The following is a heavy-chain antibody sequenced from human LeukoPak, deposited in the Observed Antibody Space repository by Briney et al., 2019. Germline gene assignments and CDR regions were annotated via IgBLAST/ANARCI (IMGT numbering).Heavy chain of an antibody. J-gene: IGHJ4*02. V-gene: IGHV3-23*01. CDR2: ISGSGGST. CDR3: AKDRRGNYDILSGYFDS. Sequence: PGGSLRLSCAASGFTFSSYAMSWVRQAPGKGLEWVSAISGSGGSTYYADSVKGRFTISRDNSKNTMYLQMNSLRADDTAIYYCAKDRRGNYDILSGYFDSWGQGTLVTVSS. D-gene: IGHD3-9*01. CDR1: GFTFSSYA.